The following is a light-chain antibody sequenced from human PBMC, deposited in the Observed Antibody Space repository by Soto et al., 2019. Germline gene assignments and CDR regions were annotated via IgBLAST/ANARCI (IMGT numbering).Light chain of an antibody. CDR2: EVS. V-gene: IGLV2-23*02. CDR1: SSDVGSYNL. J-gene: IGLJ1*01. CDR3: SSYAGSSTYV. Sequence: QRDLTKPASVSGSHVRASSIFCTGTSSDVGSYNLVSWYQQHPGKAPKLMIYEVSKRPSGVSNRFSGSTSGNTASLTISGLQAEDEADYYCSSYAGSSTYVFGPGTKVTVL.